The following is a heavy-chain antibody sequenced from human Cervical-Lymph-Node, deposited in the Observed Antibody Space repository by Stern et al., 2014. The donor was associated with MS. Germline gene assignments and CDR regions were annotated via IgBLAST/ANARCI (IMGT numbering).Heavy chain of an antibody. J-gene: IGHJ6*02. V-gene: IGHV1-69*12. CDR1: GGTFSSYP. D-gene: IGHD4-17*01. CDR2: IIPLFGTA. CDR3: ASPVTMTVGAMDV. Sequence: QDQLVQSGAEVRKPGSSVKVSCKASGGTFSSYPFNWVRQAPGQGLEWMGGIIPLFGTANYAQKFQGRVTITADESTSTAYMELSSLRSEDTAVYYCASPVTMTVGAMDVWGQGTTVTVSS.